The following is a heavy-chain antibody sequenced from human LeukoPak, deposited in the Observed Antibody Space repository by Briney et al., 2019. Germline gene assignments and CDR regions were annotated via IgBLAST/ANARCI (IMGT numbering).Heavy chain of an antibody. J-gene: IGHJ4*02. CDR2: ISAYNGNT. CDR1: GYTFTSYG. CDR3: ARLETIFRTGSPDY. D-gene: IGHD2-21*01. V-gene: IGHV1-18*01. Sequence: GASVKVSYKASGYTFTSYGVSWVRQAPGQGLEWMGWISAYNGNTNYAQKLQGRVTMTRDTSISTAYMELSRLRSDDTAVYYCARLETIFRTGSPDYWGQGTLVTVSS.